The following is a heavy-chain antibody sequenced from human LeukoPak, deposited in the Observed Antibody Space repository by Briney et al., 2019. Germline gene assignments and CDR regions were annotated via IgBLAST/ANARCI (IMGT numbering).Heavy chain of an antibody. Sequence: GASVKVSCKASGYTFTSHYPHWVRQAPGQGLEWMGVIIPRGGSTTFPQKFQGRVNLTRDTSTSTVYMELRGLRSEDTAVYYCARGGGIIEFFDLWGRGTLVTVSS. CDR3: ARGGGIIEFFDL. CDR1: GYTFTSHY. D-gene: IGHD3-16*01. V-gene: IGHV1-46*01. J-gene: IGHJ2*01. CDR2: IIPRGGST.